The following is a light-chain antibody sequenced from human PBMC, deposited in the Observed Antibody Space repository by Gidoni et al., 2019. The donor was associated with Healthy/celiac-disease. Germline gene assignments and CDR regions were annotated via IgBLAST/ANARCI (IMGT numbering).Light chain of an antibody. CDR2: GAS. CDR1: QSVSSSY. CDR3: QQDYNLLWT. J-gene: IGKJ1*01. Sequence: EIVMTQSPAPLSLSPGERATLSCRASQSVSSSYLSWYQQKPGQAPRLLIYGASTRATGIPARFSGSGSGTDFTLTISSLQPEEFAVYYCQQDYNLLWTFXXXTKVEIK. V-gene: IGKV3D-7*01.